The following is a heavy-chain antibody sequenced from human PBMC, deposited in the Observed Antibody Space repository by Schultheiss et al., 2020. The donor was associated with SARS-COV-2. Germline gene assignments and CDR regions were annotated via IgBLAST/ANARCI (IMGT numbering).Heavy chain of an antibody. Sequence: SETLSLTCAVYGGSFSGYYWSWIRQPPGKGLEWIGYIYYSGSTNYNPSLKSRVTMSVDTSKNQFSLKLSSVTAADTAVYYCAKDPPEAVAGYYFDYWGQGTLVTVSS. D-gene: IGHD6-19*01. V-gene: IGHV4-59*12. CDR3: AKDPPEAVAGYYFDY. CDR2: IYYSGST. CDR1: GGSFSGYY. J-gene: IGHJ4*02.